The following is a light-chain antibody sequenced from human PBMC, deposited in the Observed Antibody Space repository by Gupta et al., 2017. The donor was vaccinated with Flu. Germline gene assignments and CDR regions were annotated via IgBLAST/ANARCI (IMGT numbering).Light chain of an antibody. CDR2: QAS. J-gene: IGKJ1*01. CDR1: QVINSW. Sequence: DIQLTQSPSTLSASVGDSVTITCRASQVINSWLAWYQQKPGKAPKIMIHQASRLHSGVPSKFSGSGSGTEFTLTINNLQPDDAATYYCQQDSRYSPTFGPGTKVEIK. CDR3: QQDSRYSPT. V-gene: IGKV1-5*03.